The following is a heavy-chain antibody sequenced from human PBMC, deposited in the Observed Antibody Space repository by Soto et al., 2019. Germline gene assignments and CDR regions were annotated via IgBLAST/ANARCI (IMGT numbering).Heavy chain of an antibody. D-gene: IGHD1-26*01. V-gene: IGHV3-33*08. J-gene: IGHJ6*02. Sequence: VQLLESGGGLVQPGGSLRLSCAASGFTFSSYGMHWVRQAPGKGLEWVAVIWYDGSNKYYADSVKGRFTISRDNSKNTLYLQMNSLRAEDTAVYYCARASAPMGATYYYYYGMDVWGQGTTVTVSS. CDR2: IWYDGSNK. CDR1: GFTFSSYG. CDR3: ARASAPMGATYYYYYGMDV.